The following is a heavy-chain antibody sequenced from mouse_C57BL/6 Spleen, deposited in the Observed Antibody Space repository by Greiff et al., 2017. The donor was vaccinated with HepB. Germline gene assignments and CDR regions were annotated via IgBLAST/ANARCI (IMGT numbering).Heavy chain of an antibody. V-gene: IGHV1-64*01. CDR1: GYTFTSYW. D-gene: IGHD1-1*01. Sequence: QVQLQQPGAELVKPGASVKLSCKASGYTFTSYWMHWVKQRPGQGLEWIGMIHPNSGSTNYNEKFKSKATLTVDKSSSTAYMQLSSLTSEDSAVYYCARPYYGSRGDWCAYWGQGTLVTVSA. CDR2: IHPNSGST. J-gene: IGHJ3*01. CDR3: ARPYYGSRGDWCAY.